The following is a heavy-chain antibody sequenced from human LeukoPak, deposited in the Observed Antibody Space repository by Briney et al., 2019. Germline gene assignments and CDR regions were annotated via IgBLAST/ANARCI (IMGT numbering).Heavy chain of an antibody. CDR1: GGSISNYY. J-gene: IGHJ4*02. Sequence: PSETLSLTCTVSGGSISNYYYSWIRQPPGKGLEWIGYIYHSGGTNYNPSLKSRVTISVDTSKNQFSLKLSSVTAADTAVYYCARRDTSGYYFYWGQGTLVTVSS. CDR2: IYHSGGT. D-gene: IGHD3-22*01. V-gene: IGHV4-59*01. CDR3: ARRDTSGYYFY.